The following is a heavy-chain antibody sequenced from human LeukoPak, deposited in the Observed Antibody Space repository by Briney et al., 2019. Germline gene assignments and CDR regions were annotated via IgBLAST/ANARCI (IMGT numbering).Heavy chain of an antibody. CDR3: ARPTTETGDFDP. CDR2: INPSGGST. D-gene: IGHD1-26*01. CDR1: VYTFTRYY. Sequence: GASVKVSCKASVYTFTRYYMQWVRQAPGQGLEWMGIINPSGGSTSYAQKFQGRVTMTRDTSTSTVYMELSSLRSEDTAVYYCARPTTETGDFDPWGQGTLVTVSS. J-gene: IGHJ5*02. V-gene: IGHV1-46*01.